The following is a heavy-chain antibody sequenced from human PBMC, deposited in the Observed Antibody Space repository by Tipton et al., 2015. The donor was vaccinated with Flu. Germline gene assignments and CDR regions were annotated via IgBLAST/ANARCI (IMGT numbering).Heavy chain of an antibody. CDR1: GSTFSSYF. Sequence: SLRLSCAASGSTFSSYFMNWVRQAPGKGLEWVSSISSRSSYMYYADSVKGRFTISRDNAKNSLYLQMNSLRAEDTVVYYCARVDLSGSYTADYWGQGTLVTVSS. CDR2: ISSRSSYM. D-gene: IGHD1-26*01. V-gene: IGHV3-21*01. J-gene: IGHJ4*02. CDR3: ARVDLSGSYTADY.